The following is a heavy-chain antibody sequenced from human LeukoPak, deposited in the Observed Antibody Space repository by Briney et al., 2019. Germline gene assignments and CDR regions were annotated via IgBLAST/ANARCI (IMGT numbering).Heavy chain of an antibody. CDR1: GYTFTGYY. CDR3: ARDPPYYYDSSGYSALYY. Sequence: VASVKVSCKASGYTFTGYYMHWVRQAPGQGLEWMGWINPNSGGTNYAQKFQGRVTMTRDTSISTAYRELSRLRSDDTAVYYCARDPPYYYDSSGYSALYYWGQGTLVTVSS. J-gene: IGHJ4*02. D-gene: IGHD3-22*01. V-gene: IGHV1-2*02. CDR2: INPNSGGT.